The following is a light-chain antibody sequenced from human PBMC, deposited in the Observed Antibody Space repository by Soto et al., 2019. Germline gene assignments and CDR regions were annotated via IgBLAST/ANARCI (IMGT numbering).Light chain of an antibody. CDR3: SSYTSSSTPV. Sequence: QSALTQPASVSGSPGQSITISCTGTCSDVGGYNYVSWYQQHPGKAPKLMIYDVSNRPSGVSNRFSGSKSGNTASLTISGLQAEDEADYYCSSYTSSSTPVFGGGTQLTV. CDR1: CSDVGGYNY. CDR2: DVS. J-gene: IGLJ3*02. V-gene: IGLV2-14*01.